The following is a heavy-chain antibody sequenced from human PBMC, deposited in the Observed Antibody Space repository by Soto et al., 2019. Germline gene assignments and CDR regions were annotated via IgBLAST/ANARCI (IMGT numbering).Heavy chain of an antibody. CDR3: AKEGGSSYYYAVDY. CDR2: ISYDGSNK. D-gene: IGHD3-22*01. J-gene: IGHJ4*02. CDR1: GFTFSTYG. V-gene: IGHV3-30*18. Sequence: QVQLVESGGGVVQPGRSLRLSCEASGFTFSTYGMHWVRQAPGKGLEWVAVISYDGSNKQYADAVKGRFTISRDNSKNMLYLQMNSLSAEDTAVYSCAKEGGSSYYYAVDYWGQGALVTVSS.